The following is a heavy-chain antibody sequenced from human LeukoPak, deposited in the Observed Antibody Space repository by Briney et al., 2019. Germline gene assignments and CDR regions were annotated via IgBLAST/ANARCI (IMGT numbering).Heavy chain of an antibody. Sequence: GGSLRLSCAASGFTFSSYSMNWVRQAPGKGLEWVSSTSSSSSYIYYADSVKGRFTISRDNAKNSLYLQMNSLRAEDTAVYYCASYDSSGYYYSYWGQGTLVTVSS. V-gene: IGHV3-21*01. D-gene: IGHD3-22*01. J-gene: IGHJ4*02. CDR3: ASYDSSGYYYSY. CDR1: GFTFSSYS. CDR2: TSSSSSYI.